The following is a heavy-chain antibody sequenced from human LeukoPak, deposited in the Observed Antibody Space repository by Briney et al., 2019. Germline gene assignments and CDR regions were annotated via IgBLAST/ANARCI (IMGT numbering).Heavy chain of an antibody. CDR3: AREAGDFWSGYPMIEGPYYFDY. D-gene: IGHD3-3*01. V-gene: IGHV1-69*13. Sequence: GASVKVSCTASGGTFSSYAISWVRQAPGQGLEWIGGIIPIFGTANYAQKFQGRVTITADESTSTAYMELSSLRSEDTAVYYCAREAGDFWSGYPMIEGPYYFDYWGQGTLVTVSS. CDR1: GGTFSSYA. CDR2: IIPIFGTA. J-gene: IGHJ4*02.